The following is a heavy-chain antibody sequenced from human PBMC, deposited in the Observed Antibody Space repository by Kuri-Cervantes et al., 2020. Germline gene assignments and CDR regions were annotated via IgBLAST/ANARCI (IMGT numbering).Heavy chain of an antibody. V-gene: IGHV1-58*01. J-gene: IGHJ4*02. Sequence: SVKVSCKASGFTFTSSAVQWVRQARGQRREWIGWIVVGSGNTNYAQKFQERVTITRDMSTSTAYMELSSLRSEDTAVYYCAADPIGDYYDSSGYGPIGYWGQGTLVTVSS. CDR3: AADPIGDYYDSSGYGPIGY. CDR1: GFTFTSSA. CDR2: IVVGSGNT. D-gene: IGHD3-22*01.